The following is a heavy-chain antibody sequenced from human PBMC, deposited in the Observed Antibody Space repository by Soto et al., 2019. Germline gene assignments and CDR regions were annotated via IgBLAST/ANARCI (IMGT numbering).Heavy chain of an antibody. V-gene: IGHV4-59*01. CDR2: IYYDGST. CDR1: GGSISSFY. Sequence: SETLALTCPVSGGSISSFYWSWIRQPPGKGLEWVAYIYYDGSTNYNPSLKSRVTISVDTSKNRFSLTLWSVTAADTAMYYCARESKRGYSYGLNVWRQGSTVTVSS. CDR3: ARESKRGYSYGLNV. D-gene: IGHD5-18*01. J-gene: IGHJ6*02.